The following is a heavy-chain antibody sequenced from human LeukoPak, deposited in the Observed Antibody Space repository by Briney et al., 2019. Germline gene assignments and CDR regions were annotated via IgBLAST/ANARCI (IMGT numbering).Heavy chain of an antibody. CDR2: ISYDGSNK. J-gene: IGHJ4*02. D-gene: IGHD2-21*02. CDR1: GFTFTGYG. CDR3: AKDLHIVVVTAADY. V-gene: IGHV3-30*18. Sequence: GGSLRLSCAASGFTFTGYGMHWVRQAPGKGLEWVAVISYDGSNKYYADSVKGRFTISRDNSKNTLYLQMNSLRAEDTAVYYCAKDLHIVVVTAADYWGQGTLVTVSS.